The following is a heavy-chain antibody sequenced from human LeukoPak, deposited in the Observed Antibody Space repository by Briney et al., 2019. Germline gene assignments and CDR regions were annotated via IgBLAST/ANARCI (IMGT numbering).Heavy chain of an antibody. CDR2: ISGSGGST. CDR1: GFAFSSYA. Sequence: GGSLRLSCAASGFAFSSYAMSWVRQAPGKGLEWVSAISGSGGSTYYADSVKGRFTISRDNSKNTLYLQMNSLRAEDTAVYYCAKGSGSSQSYYFDYWGRGTLVTVSS. V-gene: IGHV3-23*01. D-gene: IGHD3-10*01. J-gene: IGHJ4*02. CDR3: AKGSGSSQSYYFDY.